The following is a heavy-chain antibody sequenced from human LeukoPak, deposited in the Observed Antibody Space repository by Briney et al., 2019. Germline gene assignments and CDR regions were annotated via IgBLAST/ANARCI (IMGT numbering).Heavy chain of an antibody. CDR3: ARMAPGYCSSTSCGFDP. J-gene: IGHJ5*02. V-gene: IGHV3-53*01. D-gene: IGHD2-2*01. CDR1: GFTVSSNY. CDR2: IYSGGST. Sequence: GGSLRLSCAASGFTVSSNYMSWVRQAPGKGLEWVSVIYSGGSTYYADSVKGRFTISRDNSKNTLYLQMNSLRAEDTAVYYCARMAPGYCSSTSCGFDPWGQGTPVTVSS.